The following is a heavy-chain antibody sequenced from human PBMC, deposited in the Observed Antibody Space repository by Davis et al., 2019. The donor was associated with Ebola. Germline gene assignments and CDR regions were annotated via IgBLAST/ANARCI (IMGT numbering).Heavy chain of an antibody. V-gene: IGHV4-34*01. CDR3: ARGQELPPGAFDI. D-gene: IGHD2-21*01. CDR2: INHSGST. CDR1: GGSFSGYY. Sequence: PSETLSLTCAVYGGSFSGYYWSWIRQPPGKGLEWIGEINHSGSTNYNPSLKSRVTISVDTSKNQFSLKLSSVTAADTAVYYCARGQELPPGAFDIWGQGTMVTVSS. J-gene: IGHJ3*02.